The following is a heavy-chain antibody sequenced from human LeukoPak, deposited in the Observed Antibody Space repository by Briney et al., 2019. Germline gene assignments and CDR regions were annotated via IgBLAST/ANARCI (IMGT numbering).Heavy chain of an antibody. CDR1: GESFSGYY. CDR3: ARGWGPAYCGGDCHRHFDY. CDR2: IKHSGST. Sequence: SETLSLTCGVYGESFSGYYWTWIRQPPGKGLEWIGEIKHSGSTHYNPSLKSRVTMSVDTSKNQFSLKLSSVTAADTALYYCARGWGPAYCGGDCHRHFDYWGQGTLVTVSS. D-gene: IGHD2-21*02. V-gene: IGHV4-34*01. J-gene: IGHJ4*02.